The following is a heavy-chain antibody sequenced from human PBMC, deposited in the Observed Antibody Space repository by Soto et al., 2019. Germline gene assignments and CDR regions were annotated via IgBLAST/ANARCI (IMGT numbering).Heavy chain of an antibody. V-gene: IGHV1-2*04. D-gene: IGHD3-3*01. CDR3: ARGNLFYYGNNWFDP. J-gene: IGHJ5*02. CDR1: GYTFTGYY. CDR2: INPNSGGT. Sequence: ASVKVSCKASGYTFTGYYMHWVRQAPGQGLEWMGWINPNSGGTNYAQKFQGWVTMTRDTSVSTAYMELSRLRSDDTAVYYCARGNLFYYGNNWFDPWGQGTLVTVSS.